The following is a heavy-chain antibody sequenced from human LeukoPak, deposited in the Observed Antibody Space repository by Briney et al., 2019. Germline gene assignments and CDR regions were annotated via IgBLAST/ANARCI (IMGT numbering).Heavy chain of an antibody. V-gene: IGHV3-30*18. CDR1: GFTFSSYG. CDR3: AKGSGSSGWYHYFDY. D-gene: IGHD6-19*01. CDR2: ISYDGSNR. Sequence: PGRSLRLSCAASGFTFSSYGMHWVRQAPGKGLEWVAVISYDGSNRYYADSVKGRFTISRDNSKNTLYLQMNSLRAEDTAVYYCAKGSGSSGWYHYFDYWGQGTLVTVSS. J-gene: IGHJ4*02.